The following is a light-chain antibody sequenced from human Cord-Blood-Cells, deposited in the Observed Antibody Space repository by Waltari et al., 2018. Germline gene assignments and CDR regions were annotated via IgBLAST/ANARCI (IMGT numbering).Light chain of an antibody. V-gene: IGLV3-21*04. Sequence: SYVLTQPPSVSVAPGKTARITCGGNNIGSKSVHWYQQKPGQAPVLVIYYDSDRPSGMPERFSGSNSGNTATLTISRVEAGDEADYYCQVWDSSSDHVGFGGGTKLTVL. J-gene: IGLJ2*01. CDR1: NIGSKS. CDR3: QVWDSSSDHVG. CDR2: YDS.